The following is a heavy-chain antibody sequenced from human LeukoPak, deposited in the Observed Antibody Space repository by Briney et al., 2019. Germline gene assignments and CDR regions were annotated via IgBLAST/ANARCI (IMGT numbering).Heavy chain of an antibody. CDR1: GSIFTSYW. J-gene: IGHJ5*02. CDR3: ARLDRGAAAIVLYNWFDP. Sequence: GATLQICCQGSGSIFTSYWIGGGRPVPGKGVEGMGIIYPGDSDTRYSPSFQGQVTISADKSISTAYLQWSSLKASDTAMYYCARLDRGAAAIVLYNWFDPWGQGTLVTVSS. CDR2: IYPGDSDT. D-gene: IGHD2-2*01. V-gene: IGHV5-51*01.